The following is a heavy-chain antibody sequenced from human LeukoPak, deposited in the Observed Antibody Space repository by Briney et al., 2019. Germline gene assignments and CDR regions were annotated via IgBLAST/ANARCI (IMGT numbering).Heavy chain of an antibody. Sequence: ASVKVSCKASGYTFTSYGISWVRQAPGQGLEWMGWINPNSGGTNYAQKFQGRVTMTRDTSISTAYMELSRLRSDDTAVYYCARARDIVVVVAAIDFDYWGQGTLVTVSS. CDR3: ARARDIVVVVAAIDFDY. V-gene: IGHV1-2*02. J-gene: IGHJ4*02. CDR2: INPNSGGT. CDR1: GYTFTSYG. D-gene: IGHD2-15*01.